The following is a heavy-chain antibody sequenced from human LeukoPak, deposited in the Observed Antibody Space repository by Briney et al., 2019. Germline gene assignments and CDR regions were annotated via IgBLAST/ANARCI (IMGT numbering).Heavy chain of an antibody. CDR2: ISYDGSNK. V-gene: IGHV3-30*18. J-gene: IGHJ4*02. D-gene: IGHD3-22*01. CDR3: AKDLRYYDSSGYYY. CDR1: GFTFSSYG. Sequence: GGSLRLSCAASGFTFSSYGMHWVRQAPGKGLEWVAVISYDGSNKYYADSVKGRFTISRDNSKNTLYLQMNSLRAEDTAVYYCAKDLRYYDSSGYYYWGRGTLVTVSS.